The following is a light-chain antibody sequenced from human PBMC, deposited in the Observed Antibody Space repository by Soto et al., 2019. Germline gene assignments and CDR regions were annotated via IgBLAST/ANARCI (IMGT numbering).Light chain of an antibody. CDR3: SSYTSIITLYV. J-gene: IGLJ1*01. V-gene: IGLV2-14*01. Sequence: QSALTQPASVSGSPGQSITISCTGTSSDVGGYNYVSWYQQHPGKAPKLMIYEVSNRPSGVSNRFSGSESGNTASLTISGLQAEDEADYYCSSYTSIITLYVFGSGTKVTLL. CDR2: EVS. CDR1: SSDVGGYNY.